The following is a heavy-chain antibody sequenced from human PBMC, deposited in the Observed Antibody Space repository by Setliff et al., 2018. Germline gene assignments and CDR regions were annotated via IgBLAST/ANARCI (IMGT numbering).Heavy chain of an antibody. D-gene: IGHD5-18*01. CDR2: IYYSGST. J-gene: IGHJ4*02. CDR3: ARLSPLHTPMALTFDY. Sequence: SETLSLTCAVYGGSFSGYYWSWIRQPPGKGLEWIGYIYYSGSTNYNPSLKSRVTISVDTSKNQFSLELRSVTAADTAVYYCARLSPLHTPMALTFDYWGQGILVTVSS. CDR1: GGSFSGYY. V-gene: IGHV4-59*08.